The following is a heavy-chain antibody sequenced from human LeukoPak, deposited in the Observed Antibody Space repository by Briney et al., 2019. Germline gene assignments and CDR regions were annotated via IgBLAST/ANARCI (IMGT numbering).Heavy chain of an antibody. CDR1: GYTFTSYY. CDR3: ARDPSYGDYFAY. J-gene: IGHJ4*02. V-gene: IGHV1-2*02. Sequence: ASVKVSCKASGYTFTSYYMHWVRQAPGQGLEWMGWINPNSGGTNYAQKFQGRVTMTRDTSISTAYMELSRLRSDDTAVYYCARDPSYGDYFAYWGQGTLVTVSS. D-gene: IGHD4-17*01. CDR2: INPNSGGT.